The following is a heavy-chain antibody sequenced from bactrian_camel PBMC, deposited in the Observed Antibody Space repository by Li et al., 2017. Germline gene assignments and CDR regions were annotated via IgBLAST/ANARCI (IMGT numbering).Heavy chain of an antibody. CDR2: LHTRGGGK. V-gene: IGHV3S1*01. Sequence: HVQLVESGGGSVQPGGSLTLSCAASGIGHSRTCLGWFRQVAGKKREGVAALHTRGGGKVYADSVKGRFTFSQDAGKSTLYLQMNSLKPEDTAVYYCAALSPPSRPCRWVKNVDWSALTEYQHWGEGTQVTVS. J-gene: IGHJ4*01. D-gene: IGHD3*01. CDR1: GIGHSRTC. CDR3: AALSPPSRPCRWVKNVDWSALTEYQH.